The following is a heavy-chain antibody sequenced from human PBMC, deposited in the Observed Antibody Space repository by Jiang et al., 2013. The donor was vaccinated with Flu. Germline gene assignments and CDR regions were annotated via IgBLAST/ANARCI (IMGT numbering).Heavy chain of an antibody. CDR2: INPRDSAT. CDR3: ARLIQQTHDAFDI. CDR1: RYIYVNYR. J-gene: IGHJ3*02. D-gene: IGHD1-1*01. Sequence: GAEVKKPGESLKISCKGSRYIYVNYRIAWVRQMPGKGLEWMGVINPRDSATRYSPSFQGQVTVSVDTSISTAYLEWGSLKASDTAMYYCARLIQQTHDAFDIWGLGTLVTVSS. V-gene: IGHV5-51*01.